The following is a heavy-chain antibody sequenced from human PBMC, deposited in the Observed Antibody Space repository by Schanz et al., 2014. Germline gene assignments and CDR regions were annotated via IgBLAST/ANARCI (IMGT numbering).Heavy chain of an antibody. CDR1: GFTFSKYW. CDR3: ARYNYYGSGSCAY. V-gene: IGHV3-7*04. Sequence: EVQLVESGGGLVQPGGSLRLSCGGSGFTFSKYWMSWVRQAPGKGLEWVANIKQDGSEKYYVDAVKGRFTISRDNAKNSMYLHMKSLRGEDTAVYYCARYNYYGSGSCAYWGQGTLVTVSS. J-gene: IGHJ4*02. D-gene: IGHD3-10*01. CDR2: IKQDGSEK.